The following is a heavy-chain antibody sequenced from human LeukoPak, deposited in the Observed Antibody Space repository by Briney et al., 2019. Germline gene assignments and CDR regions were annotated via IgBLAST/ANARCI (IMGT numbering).Heavy chain of an antibody. V-gene: IGHV1-18*01. J-gene: IGHJ4*02. CDR2: ISAYNGNT. D-gene: IGHD2/OR15-2a*01. CDR1: GYTFTSYG. CDR3: ARDRRRISAHLDY. Sequence: ASVKVSRKASGYTFTSYGITWVRQAPGQGLEWMGWISAYNGNTNYAQKLQGRVTVTTDTSTNTAYMELRSLRSDDTAVYYCARDRRRISAHLDYWGQGTLVTVSS.